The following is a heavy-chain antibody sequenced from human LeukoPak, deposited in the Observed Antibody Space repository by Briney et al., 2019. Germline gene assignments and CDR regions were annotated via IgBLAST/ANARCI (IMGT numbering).Heavy chain of an antibody. V-gene: IGHV3-30-3*01. CDR2: ISFDGNNK. CDR3: AKDSGLTAYWYFDL. CDR1: GFTFNTYP. J-gene: IGHJ2*01. D-gene: IGHD3-22*01. Sequence: PGGSLRLSCAASGFTFNTYPIHWVRQAPGKGLEWVAVISFDGNNKYYADSMKGRFTISRDNSKSTLYLQMNSLRAEDTAVYYCAKDSGLTAYWYFDLWGRGTLVTVSS.